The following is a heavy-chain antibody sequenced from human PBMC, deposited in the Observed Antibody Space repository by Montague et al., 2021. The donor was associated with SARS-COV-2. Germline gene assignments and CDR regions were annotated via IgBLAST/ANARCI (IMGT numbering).Heavy chain of an antibody. CDR1: GDSVSSKCVA. CDR2: TYYRSKWDS. J-gene: IGHJ3*02. Sequence: CAISGDSVSSKCVAWNWIRQSPSRGLEWLGRTYYRSKWDSDYAESVKRRLVITPDTSKNQVSLQLNSVIPEDTAVYFCASSGITLTGLDAFDIWGQGTMVTVSS. V-gene: IGHV6-1*01. D-gene: IGHD3-9*01. CDR3: ASSGITLTGLDAFDI.